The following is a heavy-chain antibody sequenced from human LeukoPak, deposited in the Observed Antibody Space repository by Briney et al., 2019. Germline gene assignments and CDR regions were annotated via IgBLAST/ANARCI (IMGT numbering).Heavy chain of an antibody. CDR1: GFTFSSYA. Sequence: GGSLRLSCAASGFTFSSYAMSWFRQAPGKGLEWVSAISGSGGSSYYADSVKGRFTISRDNSKNTLYLQMNSLRAEDTAVYYCAKDGGGGESYSSSWYWYYYYYMDVWGKGTTVTVSS. D-gene: IGHD6-13*01. CDR3: AKDGGGGESYSSSWYWYYYYYMDV. J-gene: IGHJ6*03. V-gene: IGHV3-23*01. CDR2: ISGSGGSS.